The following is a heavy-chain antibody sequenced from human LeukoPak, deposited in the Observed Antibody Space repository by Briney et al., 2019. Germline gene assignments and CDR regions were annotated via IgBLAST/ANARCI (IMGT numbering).Heavy chain of an antibody. V-gene: IGHV3-7*01. CDR3: ARVEYSGWNLEY. D-gene: IGHD5-12*01. Sequence: GGSLRLSCAASGFTFRSYWISWVRQAPGKGLEWVANINQGGSVQYYMDSVKGRFTISRDDAKNSLYVQMNSLRDEDTAVYYCARVEYSGWNLEYWGQGTLVTVSS. CDR2: INQGGSVQ. J-gene: IGHJ4*02. CDR1: GFTFRSYW.